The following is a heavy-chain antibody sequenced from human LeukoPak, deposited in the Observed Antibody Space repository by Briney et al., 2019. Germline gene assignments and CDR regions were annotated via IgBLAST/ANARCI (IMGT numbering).Heavy chain of an antibody. Sequence: GGSLRLSXAASGFTVNSNYMSWIRQAPGKGLEWVSIIYSGSSTYYADSVKGRFTISRDKSKNAVYLQMNNLRADDTAMYYCARDRWPDAFDIWGQGTMVTVSS. CDR2: IYSGSST. D-gene: IGHD2-15*01. CDR3: ARDRWPDAFDI. V-gene: IGHV3-53*01. J-gene: IGHJ3*02. CDR1: GFTVNSNY.